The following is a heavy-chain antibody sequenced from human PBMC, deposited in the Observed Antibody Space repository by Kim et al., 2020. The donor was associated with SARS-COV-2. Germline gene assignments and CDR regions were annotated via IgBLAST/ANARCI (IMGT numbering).Heavy chain of an antibody. Sequence: GGSLRLSCAASGITFTKYAMSWVRQAPGKGLEWVSFISASGDRTYYADSVKGRFTISRDNSKNTLDPQMNSLRVEDTAVYYCAINWNLDYWGQGTLVTVSS. D-gene: IGHD1-20*01. CDR2: ISASGDRT. CDR1: GITFTKYA. CDR3: AINWNLDY. J-gene: IGHJ4*02. V-gene: IGHV3-23*01.